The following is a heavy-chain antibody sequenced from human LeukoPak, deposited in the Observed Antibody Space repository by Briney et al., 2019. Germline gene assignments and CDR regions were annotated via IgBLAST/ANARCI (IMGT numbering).Heavy chain of an antibody. J-gene: IGHJ6*02. CDR1: GFTFSSYE. V-gene: IGHV3-48*03. CDR3: ARDLRRAYYYDSSGPYYYGMDV. CDR2: INSSGSTI. Sequence: GGSLRLSCAASGFTFSSYEMNWVRQAPGKGLEWVSYINSSGSTIYYADSVKGRFTISRDNAKNSLYLQMNSLRAEDTAVYYCARDLRRAYYYDSSGPYYYGMDVWGQGTTVTVSS. D-gene: IGHD3-22*01.